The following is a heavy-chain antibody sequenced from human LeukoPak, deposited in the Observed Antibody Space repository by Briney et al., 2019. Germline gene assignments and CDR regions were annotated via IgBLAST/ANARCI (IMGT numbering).Heavy chain of an antibody. D-gene: IGHD4-17*01. V-gene: IGHV4-34*01. Sequence: PSETLSLTCAVYGGSFSGYYWSWIRQPPGKGLEWIGEINHSGSTNYNPSLKSRVTISVDTSKNQFSLKPSSVTAADTAVYYCARGLLGDYMTFDYWGQGTLVTVSS. CDR2: INHSGST. J-gene: IGHJ4*02. CDR1: GGSFSGYY. CDR3: ARGLLGDYMTFDY.